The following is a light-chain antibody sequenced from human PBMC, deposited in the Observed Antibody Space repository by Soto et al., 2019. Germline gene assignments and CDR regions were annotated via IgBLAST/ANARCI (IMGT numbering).Light chain of an antibody. CDR3: QEYYSSLRA. Sequence: EIVLTQSPATLSLSPGERATLSCRASQSVSSYLAWYQQKPGQAPRLLIYDASNRATGIPARFSGSGSGTDFTLTISSLEPEDVAVYYCQEYYSSLRAFGQGTRVEIK. V-gene: IGKV3-11*01. CDR1: QSVSSY. CDR2: DAS. J-gene: IGKJ1*01.